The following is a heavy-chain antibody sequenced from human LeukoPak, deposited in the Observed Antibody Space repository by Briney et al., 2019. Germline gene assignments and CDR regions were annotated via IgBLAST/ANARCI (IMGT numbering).Heavy chain of an antibody. V-gene: IGHV4-59*01. Sequence: SETLSLTCTVSGGSISSYYWSWIRQPPGKGLEWIGYIYYSGSTNYNPSLKSRVTISVDTSKNQFSLKLSSVTAADTAVYYCASRYYYDSSGYYNYWGQGTLVTVSS. D-gene: IGHD3-22*01. CDR3: ASRYYYDSSGYYNY. J-gene: IGHJ4*02. CDR2: IYYSGST. CDR1: GGSISSYY.